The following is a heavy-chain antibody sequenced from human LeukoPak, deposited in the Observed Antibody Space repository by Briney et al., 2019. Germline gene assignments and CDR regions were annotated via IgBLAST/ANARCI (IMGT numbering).Heavy chain of an antibody. CDR2: IIPIFGTA. V-gene: IGHV1-69*05. D-gene: IGHD3-9*01. Sequence: SVKVSCKASGGTFSSYAISWVRQAPGQGLEWMGGIIPIFGTANYAQKFQGRVTITTDESTSTAYMELSGLRSEDTAVYYCARGHFDWLFPDYWGQGTLVTVSS. CDR1: GGTFSSYA. J-gene: IGHJ4*02. CDR3: ARGHFDWLFPDY.